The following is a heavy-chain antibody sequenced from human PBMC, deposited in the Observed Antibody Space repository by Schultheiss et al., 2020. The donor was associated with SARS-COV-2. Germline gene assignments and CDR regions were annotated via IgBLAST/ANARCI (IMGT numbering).Heavy chain of an antibody. CDR1: GFTFSDYY. Sequence: GGSLRLSCAASGFTFSDYYMSWIRQAPGKGLEWVSYISSSGSTIYYADSVKGRFTISRDNAKNSLYLQMNSLKTEDTAVYYCAKDRGHYGDAVDYWGQGTLVTVSS. D-gene: IGHD4-17*01. J-gene: IGHJ4*02. CDR3: AKDRGHYGDAVDY. V-gene: IGHV3-11*01. CDR2: ISSSGSTI.